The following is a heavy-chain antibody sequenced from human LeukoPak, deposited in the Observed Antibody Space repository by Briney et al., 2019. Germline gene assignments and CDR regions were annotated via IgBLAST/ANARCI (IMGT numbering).Heavy chain of an antibody. V-gene: IGHV3-48*03. J-gene: IGHJ4*01. D-gene: IGHD6-19*01. CDR2: ISSSGDFI. Sequence: GGSLRLSCVGSGFTFSSYEMNWVRQAPGKGLEWVSYISSSGDFIYYADSVKGRFTISRDNAKNSLYLQMISLRAEDTAVYSCARARNSGWNIDYWGRRTLVTASS. CDR3: ARARNSGWNIDY. CDR1: GFTFSSYE.